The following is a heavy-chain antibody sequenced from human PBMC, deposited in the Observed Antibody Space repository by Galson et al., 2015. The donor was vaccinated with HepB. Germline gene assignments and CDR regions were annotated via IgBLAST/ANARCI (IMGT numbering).Heavy chain of an antibody. CDR3: AKSDCSSTACYTNEY. D-gene: IGHD2-2*01. V-gene: IGHV3-23*01. Sequence: YYADSVKGRFTISRDNSNNTLYLQMNSLRAEDTAIYYCAKSDCSSTACYTNEYWGQGILVTVSS. J-gene: IGHJ4*02.